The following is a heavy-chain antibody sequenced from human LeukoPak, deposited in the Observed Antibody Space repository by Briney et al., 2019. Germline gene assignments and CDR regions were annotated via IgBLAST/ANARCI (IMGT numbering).Heavy chain of an antibody. CDR2: ITGSGGGT. Sequence: GGSLRLSCAASGFAFSNYAMSWVRQAPGKGLEWVSSITGSGGGTYYADSVKGRFTISRDNSKSTMYLQMNSLRADDTAVYYCAKEIGSSTFFDYWGQGTRVTVSS. V-gene: IGHV3-23*01. CDR3: AKEIGSSTFFDY. CDR1: GFAFSNYA. D-gene: IGHD6-19*01. J-gene: IGHJ4*02.